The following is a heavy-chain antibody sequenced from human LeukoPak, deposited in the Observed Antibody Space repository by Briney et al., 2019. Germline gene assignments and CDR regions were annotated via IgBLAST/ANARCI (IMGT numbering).Heavy chain of an antibody. D-gene: IGHD2-15*01. CDR3: ARVVSAGYCSGGSCYQQDY. J-gene: IGHJ4*02. Sequence: SVKVSCKASGGTFSSYAISWVRQAPGQGLEWMGGIIPIFGTANYAQSFQGRVTITADRSTSTAYMELSSLRSEDTAVYYCARVVSAGYCSGGSCYQQDYWGQGTLVTVSS. CDR1: GGTFSSYA. CDR2: IIPIFGTA. V-gene: IGHV1-69*06.